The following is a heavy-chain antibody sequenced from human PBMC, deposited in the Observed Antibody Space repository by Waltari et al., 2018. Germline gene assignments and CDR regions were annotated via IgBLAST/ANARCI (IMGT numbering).Heavy chain of an antibody. V-gene: IGHV4-38-2*02. CDR2: IYHSGST. CDR3: ARDGVVPATNWFDP. Sequence: QVQLQESGPGLVKPSETLSLTCAVSGYSISSGYYWGWIRQPPGKGLEWIGSIYHSGSTYYNPSLKSRVTISVDTSKNQFSLKLSSVTAADTAVYYCARDGVVPATNWFDPWGQGTLVTVSS. CDR1: GYSISSGYY. D-gene: IGHD2-2*01. J-gene: IGHJ5*02.